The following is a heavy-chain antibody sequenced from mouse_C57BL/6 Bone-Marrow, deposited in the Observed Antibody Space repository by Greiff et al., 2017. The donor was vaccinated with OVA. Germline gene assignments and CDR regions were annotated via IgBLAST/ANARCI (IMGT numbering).Heavy chain of an antibody. V-gene: IGHV1-18*01. Sequence: VQLKQSGPELVKPGASVKIPCKASGYTFTDYNMDWVKQSHGKSLEWIGDINPNNGGTIYNQKFKGKATLTVDKSSSTAYMELRSLTSEDTAVYYCARYGSSYGWYFDVWGTGTTVTVSS. J-gene: IGHJ1*03. CDR2: INPNNGGT. CDR1: GYTFTDYN. D-gene: IGHD1-1*01. CDR3: ARYGSSYGWYFDV.